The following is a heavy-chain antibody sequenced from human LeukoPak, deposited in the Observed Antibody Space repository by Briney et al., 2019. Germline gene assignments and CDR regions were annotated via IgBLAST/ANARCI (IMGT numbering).Heavy chain of an antibody. D-gene: IGHD5-18*01. J-gene: IGHJ3*02. CDR2: IYTSGST. V-gene: IGHV4-61*02. CDR3: ARERRGYSYGYPVTPSGAFDI. CDR1: GGSISSGSYY. Sequence: PSETLSLTCTVSGGSISSGSYYWSWIRQPAGKGLEWIGRIYTSGSTNYNPSLKSRVTISVDTSKNQFSLKLSSVTAADTAVYYCARERRGYSYGYPVTPSGAFDIWGQGTMVTVSS.